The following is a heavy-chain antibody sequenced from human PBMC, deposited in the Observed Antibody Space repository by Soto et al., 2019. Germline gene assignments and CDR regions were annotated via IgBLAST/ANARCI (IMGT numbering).Heavy chain of an antibody. CDR1: GFTFSSYS. Sequence: EVQLVESGGGLVQPGGSLRLSCAATGFTFSSYSMNWVRQAPGKGLEWVSYISSSSSTLYYADSVKGRFTISRDNAKNSLHLPMNSVRADDTAADYCASTPVENIVVVPAAMLVPYYYYYMDVWCKGTTVTVSS. D-gene: IGHD2-2*01. CDR3: ASTPVENIVVVPAAMLVPYYYYYMDV. V-gene: IGHV3-48*01. CDR2: ISSSSSTL. J-gene: IGHJ6*03.